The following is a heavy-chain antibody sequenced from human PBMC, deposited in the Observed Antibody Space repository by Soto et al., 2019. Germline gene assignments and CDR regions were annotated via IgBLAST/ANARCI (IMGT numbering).Heavy chain of an antibody. Sequence: SVKVSCKASGGTFSSYAISWVRQAPGQGLEWMGGIIPIFGTANYAQKFQGRVTITADESTSTAYMELSSLRSEDTAVYYCARSSGYDSYYYYGMVVWGQGTTVTVSS. CDR1: GGTFSSYA. V-gene: IGHV1-69*13. J-gene: IGHJ6*02. CDR2: IIPIFGTA. D-gene: IGHD5-12*01. CDR3: ARSSGYDSYYYYGMVV.